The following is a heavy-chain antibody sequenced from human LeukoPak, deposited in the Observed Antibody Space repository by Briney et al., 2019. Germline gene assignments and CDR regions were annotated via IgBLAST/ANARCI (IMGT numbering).Heavy chain of an antibody. V-gene: IGHV3-7*01. CDR2: IKQDGSEK. D-gene: IGHD4-17*01. CDR3: AREQTTTVTTGGYYFDY. CDR1: GFTFSSYW. J-gene: IGHJ4*02. Sequence: QPGGSLRLSCAASGFTFSSYWMSWVRQAPGKGLEWVANIKQDGSEKYYVDSVKGRFTISRDNAKNSLYLQMNSLRAEYTAVYYCAREQTTTVTTGGYYFDYWGQRTLVTVSS.